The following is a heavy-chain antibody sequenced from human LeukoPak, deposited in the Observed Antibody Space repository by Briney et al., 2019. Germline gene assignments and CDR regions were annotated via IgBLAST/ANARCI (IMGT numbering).Heavy chain of an antibody. D-gene: IGHD3-10*01. CDR1: GYTFTSYG. V-gene: IGHV1-18*01. J-gene: IGHJ6*02. Sequence: ASVKVSCKASGYTFTSYGISWVRQAPGQGLEWMGWISAYNGNTNYAQKLQGRVTMTTDTSTSTAYMELRSLRSDDTAVYYCARDPLSNLLWFGELLSNYYYYGMDIWGQGTTVTVSS. CDR2: ISAYNGNT. CDR3: ARDPLSNLLWFGELLSNYYYYGMDI.